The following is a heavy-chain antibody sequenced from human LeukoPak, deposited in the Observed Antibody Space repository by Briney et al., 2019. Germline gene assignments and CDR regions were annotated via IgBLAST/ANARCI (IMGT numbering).Heavy chain of an antibody. Sequence: SETLSLTCTVSGGSISSYYWSWIRQPPGKGLEWIGYIYYSGSTNYNPSLKSRVTISVDTSKNQFSLKLSSVTAADTAVYYCARDEGSQGTPLYYFDYWGQGTLVTVSS. D-gene: IGHD1-1*01. J-gene: IGHJ4*02. V-gene: IGHV4-59*01. CDR3: ARDEGSQGTPLYYFDY. CDR1: GGSISSYY. CDR2: IYYSGST.